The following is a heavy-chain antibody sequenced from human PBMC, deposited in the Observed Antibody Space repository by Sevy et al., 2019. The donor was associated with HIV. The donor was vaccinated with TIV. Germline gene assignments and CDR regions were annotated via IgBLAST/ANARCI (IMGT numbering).Heavy chain of an antibody. D-gene: IGHD3-22*01. J-gene: IGHJ4*02. Sequence: ASVKVSCKASGDTFSNYALSWVRQAPGQGLEWMGGILPILRSAKSAEKFQDRVTITADDSTSTAYMELNSLRFEDTAMYYCARLSSADDYDLTGPEDYWGQGTLVTVST. CDR2: ILPILRSA. CDR1: GDTFSNYA. CDR3: ARLSSADDYDLTGPEDY. V-gene: IGHV1-69*13.